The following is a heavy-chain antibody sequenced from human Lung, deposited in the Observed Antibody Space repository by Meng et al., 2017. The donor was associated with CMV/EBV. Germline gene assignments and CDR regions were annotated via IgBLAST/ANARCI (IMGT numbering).Heavy chain of an antibody. CDR2: IPHRGSS. V-gene: IGHV4-4*02. Sequence: HVQLREAGPALVGPSATLSLTCAVSGTSITNHNWWAWVRQPPGKGLEWIGEIPHRGSSAYNPSLKSRVSMSIDKSKNQFSLKLTSVTAADTAVYHCLRRSGGSVWGQGTLVTVSS. CDR1: GTSITNHNW. D-gene: IGHD3-10*01. J-gene: IGHJ1*01. CDR3: LRRSGGSV.